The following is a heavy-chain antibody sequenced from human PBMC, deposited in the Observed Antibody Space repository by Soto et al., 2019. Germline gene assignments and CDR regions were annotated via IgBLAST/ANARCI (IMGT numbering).Heavy chain of an antibody. CDR2: IYYSGST. V-gene: IGHV4-39*01. CDR3: ARSVVAATQGWIRRSHFDY. J-gene: IGHJ4*02. Sequence: NPSETLSLTCTVSGGSISSSSYYWGWIRQPPGKGLEWIGSIYYSGSTYYNPSLKSRVTISVDTSKNQFSLKLSSVTAADTAVYYCARSVVAATQGWIRRSHFDYWGQGTLVTVSS. CDR1: GGSISSSSYY. D-gene: IGHD2-15*01.